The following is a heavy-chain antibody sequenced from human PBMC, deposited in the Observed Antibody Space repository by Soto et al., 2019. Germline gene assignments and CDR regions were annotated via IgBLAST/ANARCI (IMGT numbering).Heavy chain of an antibody. CDR1: SISTYY. CDR3: ARVPGITCFDP. Sequence: SETLSLTCTVDSISTYYWNWIRQTPGKGLEWIGYIYYRGRTNYNRSLKSRVTISVDTSKNQFSLRLNSVTAADTAVYYCARVPGITCFDPCGQGTLATFYS. CDR2: IYYRGRT. J-gene: IGHJ5*02. V-gene: IGHV4-59*01.